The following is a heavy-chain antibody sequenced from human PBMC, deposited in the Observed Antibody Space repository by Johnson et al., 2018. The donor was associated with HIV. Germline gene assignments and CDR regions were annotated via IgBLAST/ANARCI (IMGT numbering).Heavy chain of an antibody. CDR3: AKDAGTYHPFDAFDI. CDR2: INWNGGST. Sequence: VESGGGLVQPGGSLRLSCAASGFTFEDYGMNWVRQAPGKGLEWVSGINWNGGSTGYADSVKGRFTISRDNAKNSLYLQMNSLRVEDTAIYYCAKDAGTYHPFDAFDIWGQGTMVTVSS. D-gene: IGHD3-10*01. V-gene: IGHV3-20*04. CDR1: GFTFEDYG. J-gene: IGHJ3*02.